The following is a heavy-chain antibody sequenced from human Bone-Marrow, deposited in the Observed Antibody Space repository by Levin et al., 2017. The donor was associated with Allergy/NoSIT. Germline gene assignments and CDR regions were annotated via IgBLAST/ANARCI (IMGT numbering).Heavy chain of an antibody. CDR3: VRDLDLFAAAFDY. J-gene: IGHJ4*02. D-gene: IGHD3/OR15-3a*01. Sequence: GGSLRLSCAASGFTFSSYWMHWVRQVLGKGPVWVSRINKDGSSTSYADSVKGRFTISRDNAKNTLYLQMNSLRVEDTAVYYCVRDLDLFAAAFDYWGQGTLVTVSS. V-gene: IGHV3-74*01. CDR2: INKDGSST. CDR1: GFTFSSYW.